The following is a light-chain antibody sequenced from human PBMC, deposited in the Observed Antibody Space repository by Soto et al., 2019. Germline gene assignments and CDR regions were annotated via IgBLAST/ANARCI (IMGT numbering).Light chain of an antibody. J-gene: IGKJ4*01. CDR1: QSISNY. Sequence: DMEMTQSPSSLSASVGDRVTITCRASQSISNYLNWYQHKPGKVPKLMIYAASSLQSGVPTSFSGNGSRTDFTLTINSLQTEDFATYYCQPSYGTPLTFGGRTKVEIK. CDR3: QPSYGTPLT. CDR2: AAS. V-gene: IGKV1-39*01.